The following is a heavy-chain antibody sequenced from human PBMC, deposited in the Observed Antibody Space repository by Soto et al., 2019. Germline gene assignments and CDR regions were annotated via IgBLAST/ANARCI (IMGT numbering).Heavy chain of an antibody. V-gene: IGHV3-48*03. D-gene: IGHD6-13*01. CDR2: ISSGGTTT. J-gene: IGHJ6*02. CDR1: GFSFSIYE. CDR3: ARAAAGSYYYGMDI. Sequence: GSLRLSCAVSGFSFSIYEMNWVRQAPGKGLEWVSYISSGGTTTYYADSVKGRFTISRDNAKNSLYLQMNSLRAEDTAVYYCARAAAGSYYYGMDIWGQGTTVTVSS.